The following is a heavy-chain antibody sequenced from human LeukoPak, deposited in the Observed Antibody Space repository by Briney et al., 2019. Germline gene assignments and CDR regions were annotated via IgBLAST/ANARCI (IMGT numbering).Heavy chain of an antibody. J-gene: IGHJ6*03. Sequence: SETLSLTCTVSGGSISSSSYYWGWIRQPPGKGLEWIGSIYYSGSTNYNPSLRSRVTISVDTSKNQFSLKLSSVTAADTAVYYCARGLYNWNYYYYYYMDVWGKGTTVTVSS. CDR3: ARGLYNWNYYYYYYMDV. D-gene: IGHD1-20*01. CDR1: GGSISSSSYY. CDR2: IYYSGST. V-gene: IGHV4-39*07.